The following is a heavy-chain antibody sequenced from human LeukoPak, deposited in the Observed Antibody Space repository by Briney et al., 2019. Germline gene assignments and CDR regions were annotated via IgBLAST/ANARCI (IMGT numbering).Heavy chain of an antibody. Sequence: GESLRLSCAASGFTFDDYAMHWVRQAPGKGLEWVSLISGDGGSTYYADSVKGRFTISRDNSKNSLYLQMNSLRTEDTALYYCAKDKTAAAGDNFDYWGQGTLVTVPS. D-gene: IGHD6-13*01. V-gene: IGHV3-43*02. CDR2: ISGDGGST. CDR3: AKDKTAAAGDNFDY. J-gene: IGHJ4*02. CDR1: GFTFDDYA.